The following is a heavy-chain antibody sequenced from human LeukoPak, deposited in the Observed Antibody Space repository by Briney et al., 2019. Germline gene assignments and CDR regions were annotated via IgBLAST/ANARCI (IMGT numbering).Heavy chain of an antibody. CDR2: IYYSGST. J-gene: IGHJ6*02. V-gene: IGHV4-59*01. CDR3: ARGGTVRNGMDV. D-gene: IGHD1-26*01. CDR1: GGSISSYY. Sequence: ASETLCLTCTVSGGSISSYYWSWIRQPPGKGLEWIGYIYYSGSTNYNPSLKSRVTISVDTSRNQFSLKLSSVTAADTAVYYCARGGTVRNGMDVWGQGTTVTVSS.